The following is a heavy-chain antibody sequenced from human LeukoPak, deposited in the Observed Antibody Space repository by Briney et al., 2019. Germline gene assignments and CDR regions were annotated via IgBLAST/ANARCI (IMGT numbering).Heavy chain of an antibody. Sequence: GGSLRLSCAASGFTFSSYEMNWVRQAPGKGLEWVSYISSSGSTIYYADSVKGRFTISRDNAKNSLYLQMNSLRAEDTAVYYCARAHTAMVTSRYMDVWGKGTTVTISS. V-gene: IGHV3-48*03. CDR1: GFTFSSYE. CDR2: ISSSGSTI. D-gene: IGHD5-18*01. J-gene: IGHJ6*03. CDR3: ARAHTAMVTSRYMDV.